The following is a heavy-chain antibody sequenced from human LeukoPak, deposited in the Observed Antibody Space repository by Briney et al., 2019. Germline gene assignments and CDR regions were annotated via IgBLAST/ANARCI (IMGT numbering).Heavy chain of an antibody. Sequence: GGSLRLSCTASGFTFSSYSMNWVRQAPGKGLEWVSAISGSGGSTYYADSVKGRFTISRDNAKNSLYLQMNSLRAEDTAVYYCARDFEPPITMVRGDQNYYYYGMDVWGQGTTVTVSS. CDR2: ISGSGGST. CDR1: GFTFSSYS. V-gene: IGHV3-21*01. J-gene: IGHJ6*02. D-gene: IGHD3-10*01. CDR3: ARDFEPPITMVRGDQNYYYYGMDV.